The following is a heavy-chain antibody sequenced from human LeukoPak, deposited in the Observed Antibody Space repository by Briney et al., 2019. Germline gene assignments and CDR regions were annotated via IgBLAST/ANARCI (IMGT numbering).Heavy chain of an antibody. CDR1: GGSISNGSYY. CDR2: IYTSGST. D-gene: IGHD1-14*01. Sequence: SQTLSLTCTVSGGSISNGSYYWSWIRQPAGKGLEWIGRIYTSGSTNYNPSLTSRVTISVDPSKNQFSLKLSSVTAADTAVYYCARDLGPGHFDYWGQGTLVTVSS. V-gene: IGHV4-61*02. CDR3: ARDLGPGHFDY. J-gene: IGHJ4*02.